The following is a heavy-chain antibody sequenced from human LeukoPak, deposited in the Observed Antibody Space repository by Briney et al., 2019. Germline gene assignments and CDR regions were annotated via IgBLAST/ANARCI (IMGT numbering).Heavy chain of an antibody. CDR3: AREARSDYYDSSGYFDP. V-gene: IGHV3-23*01. Sequence: GGSLRLSCAASGFTFNNYAMSWVRQAPGEGLEWVSAISGSGSSTYYADSVKGRFTISRDNSKNTLYLQMNSLRAEDTAVYYCAREARSDYYDSSGYFDPWGQGTLVTVSS. D-gene: IGHD3-22*01. J-gene: IGHJ5*02. CDR1: GFTFNNYA. CDR2: ISGSGSST.